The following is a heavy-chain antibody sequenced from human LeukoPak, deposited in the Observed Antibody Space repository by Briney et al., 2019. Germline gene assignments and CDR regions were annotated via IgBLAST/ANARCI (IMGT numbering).Heavy chain of an antibody. Sequence: SETLSLTCAVSGGSTSGYYWNWIRQPPGKGLEWIGNVHYSGSTNYNPSLKSRVTITVDTSKNQFSLKLRSVTAADTAVYYCARHSNWNGGVDWFDPWGQGTQVTVSS. CDR3: ARHSNWNGGVDWFDP. V-gene: IGHV4-59*08. CDR2: VHYSGST. D-gene: IGHD1-20*01. J-gene: IGHJ5*02. CDR1: GGSTSGYY.